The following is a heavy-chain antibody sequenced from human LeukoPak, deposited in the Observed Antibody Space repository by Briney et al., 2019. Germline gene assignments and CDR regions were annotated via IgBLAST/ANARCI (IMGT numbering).Heavy chain of an antibody. CDR1: GYTFTSYG. J-gene: IGHJ5*02. V-gene: IGHV1-2*02. D-gene: IGHD2-2*02. Sequence: ASVKVSCKASGYTFTSYGISWVRQAPGQGLEWMGWINPNSGGTNYAQKFQGRVTMTRDTSISTAYMELSRLRSDDTAVYYCARVRGCSSTSCYTTGGWFDPWGQGTLVTVSS. CDR2: INPNSGGT. CDR3: ARVRGCSSTSCYTTGGWFDP.